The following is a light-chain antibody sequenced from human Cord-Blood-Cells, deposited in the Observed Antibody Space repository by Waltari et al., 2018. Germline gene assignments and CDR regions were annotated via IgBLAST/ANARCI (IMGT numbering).Light chain of an antibody. V-gene: IGKV1-39*01. J-gene: IGKJ4*01. CDR1: QSISSY. Sequence: DIQMTQSPSSLSASVGDRVTITCRASQSISSYVKWYQQKPVKAPELLIYAASSLQSGVPARVSGSGSGTDFTPTISSLQPEDFATYYCQQSYSTPTFGGGTKVEIK. CDR2: AAS. CDR3: QQSYSTPT.